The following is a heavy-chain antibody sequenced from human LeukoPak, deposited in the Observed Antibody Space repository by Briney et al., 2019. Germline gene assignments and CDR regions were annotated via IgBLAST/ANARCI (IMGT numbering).Heavy chain of an antibody. J-gene: IGHJ3*02. CDR2: IANDGSHT. CDR3: ARERQDTIIHSGAFDI. CDR1: GFTFSNYF. V-gene: IGHV3-30-3*01. D-gene: IGHD3-10*01. Sequence: PGRSLRLSCAASGFTFSNYFMHWVRQAPGKGLEWVVDIANDGSHTFYVESVKGRFTISRDNSKNTLYLQMNSLRVEDTAVYFCARERQDTIIHSGAFDIWGQGTMVTVSS.